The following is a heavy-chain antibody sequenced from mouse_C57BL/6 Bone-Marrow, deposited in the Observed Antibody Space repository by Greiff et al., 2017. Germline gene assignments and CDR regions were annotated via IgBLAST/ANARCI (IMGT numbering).Heavy chain of an antibody. D-gene: IGHD2-2*01. CDR2: INPNNGGT. Sequence: VQLQQSGPELVKPGASVKISCKASGYTFTDYYMNWVKQSHGKSLEWIGDINPNNGGTSYNQKFKGKATLTVDKSSSTAYMELRSLTSEDSAVYYCARGDGYDGFAYWGQGTLVTVSA. CDR3: ARGDGYDGFAY. V-gene: IGHV1-26*01. CDR1: GYTFTDYY. J-gene: IGHJ3*01.